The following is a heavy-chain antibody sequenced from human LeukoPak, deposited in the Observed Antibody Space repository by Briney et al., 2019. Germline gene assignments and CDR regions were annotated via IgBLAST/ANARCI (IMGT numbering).Heavy chain of an antibody. V-gene: IGHV4-31*03. J-gene: IGHJ6*02. CDR3: ASGMIVATILPSDYYYYGMDV. CDR2: IYYSGST. CDR1: GGSISSGGYY. Sequence: SETLSLTCTVSGGSISSGGYYWSWIRQHPGKGLEWIGYIYYSGSTYYNRSLKSRVTISVDTSKNQFSLKLSSVTAADTAVYYCASGMIVATILPSDYYYYGMDVWGQGTTVTVSS. D-gene: IGHD5-12*01.